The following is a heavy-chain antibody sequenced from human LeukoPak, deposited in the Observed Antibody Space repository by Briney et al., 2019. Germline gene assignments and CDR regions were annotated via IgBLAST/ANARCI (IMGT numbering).Heavy chain of an antibody. Sequence: GGSLRLSCTASGFTFGDYAMSWFRQAPGKGLEWVGFIRSKAYGWTTEYAASVKGKFTISRDDSKSIAYLQMNSLKTEDTAVYYCTSAWDDSSADGYAFDIWGQGTMVTVSS. J-gene: IGHJ3*02. D-gene: IGHD3-22*01. CDR3: TSAWDDSSADGYAFDI. CDR2: IRSKAYGWTT. CDR1: GFTFGDYA. V-gene: IGHV3-49*03.